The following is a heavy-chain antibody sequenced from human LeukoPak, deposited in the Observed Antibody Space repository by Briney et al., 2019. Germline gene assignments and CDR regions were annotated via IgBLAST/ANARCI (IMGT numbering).Heavy chain of an antibody. V-gene: IGHV3-23*01. D-gene: IGHD3-22*01. J-gene: IGHJ5*02. CDR3: AREYDSSWPS. CDR2: ISDDSAKI. CDR1: GFSFRTYA. Sequence: GGSLRLSCAASGFSFRTYAMSWVRQAPGKGLDWVSAISDDSAKIYYSASVKGRFTISRDNSKNTLFLQLNSLRVEETGVYYCAREYDSSWPSWGQGTLVTVSS.